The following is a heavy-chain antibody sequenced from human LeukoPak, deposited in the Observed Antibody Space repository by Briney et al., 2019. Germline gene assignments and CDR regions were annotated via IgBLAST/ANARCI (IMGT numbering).Heavy chain of an antibody. J-gene: IGHJ4*02. CDR1: GFTFSSYA. CDR3: AKGEYRSGWFGGYFDY. Sequence: GGSLRLSCAASGFTFSSYAMSWVRQAPGKGLEWVSAISGSGGSTYYADSVKGRFTISRDNSKNTLYLQMNSLRAEDTAVYYCAKGEYRSGWFGGYFDYWGQGTLVTVSS. CDR2: ISGSGGST. V-gene: IGHV3-23*01. D-gene: IGHD6-19*01.